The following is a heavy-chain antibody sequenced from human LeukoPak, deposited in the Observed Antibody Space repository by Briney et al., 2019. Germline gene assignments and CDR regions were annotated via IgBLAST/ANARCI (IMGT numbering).Heavy chain of an antibody. CDR3: ARMKVIKGASLDY. Sequence: GGSLRLSCAASGFTFSKYAMHWVRQAPGKGLEWVAVISFDETKKYYAASVKGRFTISRDNSNNTLFLQMNSVKTEDTAVYFCARMKVIKGASLDYWGQGSLVTVSS. D-gene: IGHD2-21*01. CDR1: GFTFSKYA. CDR2: ISFDETKK. V-gene: IGHV3-30-3*01. J-gene: IGHJ4*02.